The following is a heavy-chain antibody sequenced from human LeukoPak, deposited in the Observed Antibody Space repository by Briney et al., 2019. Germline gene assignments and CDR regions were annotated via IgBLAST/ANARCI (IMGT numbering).Heavy chain of an antibody. J-gene: IGHJ6*02. CDR1: GYTFTSYG. D-gene: IGHD4-11*01. V-gene: IGHV1-18*01. CDR3: ARDLLQAGHYYYYGMDV. CDR2: ISAYNGNT. Sequence: GSSVKVSCKASGYTFTSYGISWVRQAPGPGLEWMGWISAYNGNTNYAQKLQGRVTMTTDTSTSTAYMELRSLRSDDTAVYYCARDLLQAGHYYYYGMDVWGQGTTVTVSS.